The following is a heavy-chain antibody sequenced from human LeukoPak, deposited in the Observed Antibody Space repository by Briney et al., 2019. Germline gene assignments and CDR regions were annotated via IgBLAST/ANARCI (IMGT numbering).Heavy chain of an antibody. J-gene: IGHJ4*02. V-gene: IGHV4-39*07. CDR1: GGSISSSSYY. D-gene: IGHD2/OR15-2a*01. CDR2: IYYSGST. CDR3: ARSEVWNRVIY. Sequence: PSQTLSLTCTVPGGSISSSSYYWGWIRQPPGKGLEWIGSIYYSGSTYYNPSLKSRVTVSVDTSKNQFSLKLSSVTAADTAVYYCARSEVWNRVIYWGQGILVTVSS.